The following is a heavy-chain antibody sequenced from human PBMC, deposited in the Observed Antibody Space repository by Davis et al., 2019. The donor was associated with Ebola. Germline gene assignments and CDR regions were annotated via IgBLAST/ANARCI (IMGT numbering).Heavy chain of an antibody. CDR3: ARIDYQDIAGYFY. V-gene: IGHV4-39*01. CDR1: RASVSSRVHH. Sequence: MPSETLSLTCTVSRASVSSRVHHWGWIRQSPGEGLEWIGTTSYRGTTNYNPSLKSRVTVSVETAKEQVSLRLTSVTAADTAVYYCARIDYQDIAGYFYWGQGLLVTVSS. CDR2: TSYRGTT. D-gene: IGHD3-22*01. J-gene: IGHJ4*02.